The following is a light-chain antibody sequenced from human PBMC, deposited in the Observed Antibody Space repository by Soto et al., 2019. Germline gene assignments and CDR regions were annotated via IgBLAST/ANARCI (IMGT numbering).Light chain of an antibody. CDR3: QQRTSWPPYT. CDR1: QSISTY. CDR2: DAF. Sequence: EIVLTQSPATLSLSPGERATISCRASQSISTYLAWYQQKPGQAPRLLIYDAFNRATGIPARFSGSGSGTDFTLTISSLEPEDFAVYYCQQRTSWPPYTFGQGTKLDMK. V-gene: IGKV3-11*01. J-gene: IGKJ2*01.